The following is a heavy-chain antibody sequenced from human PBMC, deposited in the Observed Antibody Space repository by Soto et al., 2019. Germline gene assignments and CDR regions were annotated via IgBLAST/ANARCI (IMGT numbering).Heavy chain of an antibody. V-gene: IGHV1-2*04. CDR2: INPNSGGT. D-gene: IGHD3-3*01. J-gene: IGHJ3*02. Sequence: ASVKVSCKASGYTFTGYYMHWVRQAPGQGLEWMGWINPNSGGTNYAQKFQGWVTMTRDTSISTAYMELSRLRSDDTAVYYCARDRGYDFWSGYRMGASGDFDIWGQGTMVTVS. CDR1: GYTFTGYY. CDR3: ARDRGYDFWSGYRMGASGDFDI.